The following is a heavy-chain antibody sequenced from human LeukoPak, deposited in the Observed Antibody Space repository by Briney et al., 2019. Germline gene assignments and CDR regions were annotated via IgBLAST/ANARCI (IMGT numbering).Heavy chain of an antibody. V-gene: IGHV1-69*05. Sequence: SVKVTCKASGGTFSSYAISWVRQAPGQGLEWMGGIIPIFGTANYAQKFQGRVTITTDESTSTAYMELSSLRSEDTAVYYCARVPTMIASMKSTPAFDIWGQGTMVTVSS. D-gene: IGHD3-22*01. CDR2: IIPIFGTA. CDR1: GGTFSSYA. J-gene: IGHJ3*02. CDR3: ARVPTMIASMKSTPAFDI.